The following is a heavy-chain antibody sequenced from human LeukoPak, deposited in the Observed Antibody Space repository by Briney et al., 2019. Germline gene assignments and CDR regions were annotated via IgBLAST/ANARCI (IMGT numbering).Heavy chain of an antibody. CDR3: ARDNSEGQWLVGNWFDP. CDR1: GFTFSSYS. CDR2: ISTSSSYI. Sequence: GESLRLSCAASGFTFSSYSMNWVRQAPGRGLEWVSSISTSSSYIYYADSVRGRFTISRDNAKKSIYLQMNSLRAEDTAVYYCARDNSEGQWLVGNWFDPWGQGTLVTVSS. D-gene: IGHD6-19*01. J-gene: IGHJ5*02. V-gene: IGHV3-21*01.